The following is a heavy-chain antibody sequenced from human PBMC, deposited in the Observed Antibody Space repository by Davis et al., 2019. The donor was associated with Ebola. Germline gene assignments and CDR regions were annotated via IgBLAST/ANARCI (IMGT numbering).Heavy chain of an antibody. Sequence: GESLKISCAASGFTFSSYGMHRVRQAPGKGLEWVAVISYDGSNKYYADSVKGRFTISRDNSKNTLYLQMNSLRAEDTAVYYCAKDQAVTDAYYYYGMDVWGQGTTVTVSS. J-gene: IGHJ6*02. CDR1: GFTFSSYG. D-gene: IGHD4-11*01. V-gene: IGHV3-30*18. CDR2: ISYDGSNK. CDR3: AKDQAVTDAYYYYGMDV.